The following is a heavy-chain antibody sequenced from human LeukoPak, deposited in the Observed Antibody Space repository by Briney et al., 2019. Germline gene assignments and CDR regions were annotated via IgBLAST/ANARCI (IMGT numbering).Heavy chain of an antibody. J-gene: IGHJ5*02. V-gene: IGHV4-31*03. CDR3: ARRGGGRWFDP. CDR1: GGSISSGDYF. D-gene: IGHD3-16*01. CDR2: IYNTGNT. Sequence: PSETLSLTCTVSGGSISSGDYFWSWIRQHPERGLEWIGYIYNTGNTYCNPSLKSRVTLSVDTSKNQFSLKLTSVTAADTAVYYCARRGGGRWFDPWGQGTLATVSS.